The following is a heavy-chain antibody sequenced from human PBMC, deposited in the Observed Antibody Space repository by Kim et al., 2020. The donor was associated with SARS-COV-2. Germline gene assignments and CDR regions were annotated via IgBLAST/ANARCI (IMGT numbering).Heavy chain of an antibody. CDR3: ARDQSGFADY. D-gene: IGHD2-15*01. Sequence: GGSLRLSCAASGFTFSSYAMHWVRQAPGKGLEWVAVISYDGSNKYYADSVKGRFTITRDNSKNTLYLQMNSLRAEDTAVYYCARDQSGFADYWSQGTLVTVSS. CDR2: ISYDGSNK. V-gene: IGHV3-30*04. CDR1: GFTFSSYA. J-gene: IGHJ4*02.